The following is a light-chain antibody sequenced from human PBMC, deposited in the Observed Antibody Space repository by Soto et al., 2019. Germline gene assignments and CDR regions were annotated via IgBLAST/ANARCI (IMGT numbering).Light chain of an antibody. V-gene: IGKV2-30*01. CDR1: QSLLTTDGNTY. CDR3: MQGTLWPWT. Sequence: DVVMIQSPLSLPVTLGQPASISCRSSQSLLTTDGNTYLNWFQQRQGQSPRRLIYKVSNRDSGVPDIFSGSGSGTDFTLKISRVEAEDVGVYYCMQGTLWPWTFGQGTKVEIK. CDR2: KVS. J-gene: IGKJ1*01.